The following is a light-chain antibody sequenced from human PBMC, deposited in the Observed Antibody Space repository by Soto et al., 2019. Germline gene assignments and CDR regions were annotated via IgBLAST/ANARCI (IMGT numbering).Light chain of an antibody. CDR3: QQYNSYLTWT. Sequence: DIQMTQSPSTLSASVGDRVTITCRASQSISSWSAWYQQKPGKAPKLLIYDASSLESGVPSRFSGSGSGTEFTLTISSLQPDDFATYYCQQYNSYLTWTFGQGTKVEIK. CDR1: QSISSW. V-gene: IGKV1-5*01. J-gene: IGKJ1*01. CDR2: DAS.